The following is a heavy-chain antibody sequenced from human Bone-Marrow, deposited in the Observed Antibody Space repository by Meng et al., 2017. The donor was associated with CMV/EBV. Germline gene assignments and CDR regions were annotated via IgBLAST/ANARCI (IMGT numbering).Heavy chain of an antibody. CDR2: IYPGDSDT. CDR1: EYNFTEFW. J-gene: IGHJ4*02. CDR3: ARLFSRGWRYFDY. D-gene: IGHD6-19*01. Sequence: KVSCKGSEYNFTEFWIAWVRQMPGKGLEWMGIIYPGDSDTRYSPSFQGQVTISADKSISTAYLQWSSLKASDTAMYFCARLFSRGWRYFDYWGQGTLVTFSS. V-gene: IGHV5-51*01.